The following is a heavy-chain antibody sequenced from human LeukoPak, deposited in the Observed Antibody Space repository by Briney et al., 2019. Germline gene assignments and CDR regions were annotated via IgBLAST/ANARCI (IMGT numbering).Heavy chain of an antibody. CDR1: GGSISSGGYY. CDR3: ARTYFFDY. Sequence: SETLSLTCAVSGGSISSGGYYWSWIRQHPGKGLEWIGYIYYSGSTYYTPSLKSRVTISVDTSKNQFSLKLSSVTAADTAVYYCARTYFFDYWGQGTLVTVSS. J-gene: IGHJ4*02. V-gene: IGHV4-31*11. CDR2: IYYSGST.